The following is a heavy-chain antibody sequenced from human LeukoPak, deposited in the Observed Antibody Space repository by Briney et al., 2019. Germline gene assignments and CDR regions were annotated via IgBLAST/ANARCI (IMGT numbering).Heavy chain of an antibody. D-gene: IGHD6-19*01. CDR3: AKGSSSGWYMPYYFDY. CDR1: GFTFSSYA. J-gene: IGHJ4*02. CDR2: ISGSGGSA. V-gene: IGHV3-23*01. Sequence: GGSLRLSCAASGFTFSSYAMSWVRQAPGKGLEWVSAISGSGGSAYYADSVKGRFTISRDNSKNTLYLQMNSLRAEDTAVYYCAKGSSSGWYMPYYFDYWGQGTLVTVSS.